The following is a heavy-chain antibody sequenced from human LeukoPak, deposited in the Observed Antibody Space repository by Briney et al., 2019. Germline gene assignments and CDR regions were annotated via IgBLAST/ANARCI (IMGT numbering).Heavy chain of an antibody. CDR3: ARAGGLWYAEAYFDY. D-gene: IGHD6-13*01. Sequence: GGSLTLSCAASGFSLEDYGMSWVRHAPGRGREWVSGINWSGGSTFYADSMKSRFTISRDNAKKYLYLQVNSLRAEDTALYYCARAGGLWYAEAYFDYWGQGTLVTVSS. CDR2: INWSGGST. J-gene: IGHJ4*02. V-gene: IGHV3-20*04. CDR1: GFSLEDYG.